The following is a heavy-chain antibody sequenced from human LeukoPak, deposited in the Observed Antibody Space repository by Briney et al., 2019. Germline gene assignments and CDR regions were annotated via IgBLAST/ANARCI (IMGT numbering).Heavy chain of an antibody. J-gene: IGHJ4*02. CDR1: GGSINSRPYY. V-gene: IGHV4-39*01. Sequence: PSETLSLTCTVSGGSINSRPYYWGWVRQPPGKGLEWIASIYYTGSTYYNPSLQSRVSISVDTSKTQFSLQLSSVTAADTAVYYCARLVGAATDPFDHWGQGTLVTVSS. D-gene: IGHD2-15*01. CDR2: IYYTGST. CDR3: ARLVGAATDPFDH.